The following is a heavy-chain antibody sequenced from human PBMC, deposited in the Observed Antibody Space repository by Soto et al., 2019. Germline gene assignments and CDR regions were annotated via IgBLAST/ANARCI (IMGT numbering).Heavy chain of an antibody. D-gene: IGHD3-10*01. Sequence: QVQLVQSGAEVKKPGASVKVSCKASGYTFTSYAMHWVRQAPGQRLEWMGWINAGNGNTKYSQKFQGRVTITRETSASTVYMELSSLRSEDTAVYYCARDMGFGLSDYWGQGTLVTVSS. CDR2: INAGNGNT. J-gene: IGHJ4*02. V-gene: IGHV1-3*01. CDR1: GYTFTSYA. CDR3: ARDMGFGLSDY.